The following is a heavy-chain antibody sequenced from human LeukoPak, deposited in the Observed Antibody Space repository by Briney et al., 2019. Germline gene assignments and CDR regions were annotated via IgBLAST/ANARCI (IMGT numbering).Heavy chain of an antibody. CDR3: ARAYSSGWYLDY. CDR1: GYTFTSYG. J-gene: IGHJ4*02. V-gene: IGHV1-18*01. CDR2: ISAYNGNT. Sequence: ASVKVSCKASGYTFTSYGISWVRQAPGQGLEWMGWISAYNGNTNYAQKLQGRVTMTTDTSTSTDYMELRSLRADDTAVYYCARAYSSGWYLDYWGQGTLVTVSS. D-gene: IGHD6-19*01.